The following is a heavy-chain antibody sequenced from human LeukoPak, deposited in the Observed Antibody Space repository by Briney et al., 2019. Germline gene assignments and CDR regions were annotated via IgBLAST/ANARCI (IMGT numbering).Heavy chain of an antibody. V-gene: IGHV3-53*01. CDR2: IYNDGST. D-gene: IGHD1-26*01. CDR3: ARAKVGATSAFDY. Sequence: GGSLRLSCAASGLTVSSSYMSWVRQAPGKGLEWVSIIYNDGSTYYADSMEGRFTISRDNAKNSLYLQMNSLRAEDTALYYCARAKVGATSAFDYWGQGTLVTVSS. CDR1: GLTVSSSY. J-gene: IGHJ4*02.